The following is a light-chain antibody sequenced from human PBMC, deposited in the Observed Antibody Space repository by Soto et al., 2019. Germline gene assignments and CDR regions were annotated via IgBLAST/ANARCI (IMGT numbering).Light chain of an antibody. CDR1: QSITNF. Sequence: DIQMTQSPSSLSAFVGDRVTITCRASQSITNFLNWYQQEPGKAPKLLLFGASSLQSGVPSRFSGTGSGADFTLTISSLRPEDFAMYYCQQCYGNPWTFGQGTRVEIK. V-gene: IGKV1-39*01. CDR3: QQCYGNPWT. CDR2: GAS. J-gene: IGKJ1*01.